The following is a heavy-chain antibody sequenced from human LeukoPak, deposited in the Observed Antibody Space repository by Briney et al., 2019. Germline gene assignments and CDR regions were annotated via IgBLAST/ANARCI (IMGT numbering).Heavy chain of an antibody. Sequence: GGSLRLSCAASGFTFSNYGMHWVRQAPGKGLEWVALIWYDGSNKYYTDSVKGRLTISRDNSKDTLFLQMNSLRAEDTAVYYCAKDHGYSSSWYLTYFDYWGQGTLVTVSS. CDR1: GFTFSNYG. D-gene: IGHD6-13*01. CDR2: IWYDGSNK. J-gene: IGHJ4*02. V-gene: IGHV3-33*06. CDR3: AKDHGYSSSWYLTYFDY.